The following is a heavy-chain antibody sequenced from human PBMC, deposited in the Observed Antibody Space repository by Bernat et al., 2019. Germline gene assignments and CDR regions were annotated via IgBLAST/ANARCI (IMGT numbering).Heavy chain of an antibody. Sequence: QVQLVESGGGVVQPGRSLRLSCAASGFTFSSYGMHWVRQAPGKGLEWVAFISYDGSTKYYADSVKGRFTISRDNSKNTLYLQMNSLRDEDTAVYYCAKQRVAGDIGQFDYWGQGTLVTVSS. CDR3: AKQRVAGDIGQFDY. J-gene: IGHJ4*02. D-gene: IGHD2-15*01. CDR2: ISYDGSTK. CDR1: GFTFSSYG. V-gene: IGHV3-30*18.